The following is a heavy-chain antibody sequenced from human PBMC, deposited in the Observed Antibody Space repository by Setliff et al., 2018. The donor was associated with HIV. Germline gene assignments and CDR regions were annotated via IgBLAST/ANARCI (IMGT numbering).Heavy chain of an antibody. D-gene: IGHD2-21*02. Sequence: GGSLRLSCAASGFTFSSCAMSWVRRATGKGLEWVLVISGSGASTYYADSVKGRFTIYRDNAKNSLFLQMSSLRASDTAVYYCAKRRRAPGTADLEAFWGQGTLVTVSS. CDR1: GFTFSSCA. CDR3: AKRRRAPGTADLEAF. V-gene: IGHV3-23*01. J-gene: IGHJ4*02. CDR2: ISGSGAST.